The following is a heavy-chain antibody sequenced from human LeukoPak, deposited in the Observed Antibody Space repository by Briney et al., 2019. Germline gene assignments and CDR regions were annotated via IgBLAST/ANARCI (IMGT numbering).Heavy chain of an antibody. J-gene: IGHJ5*02. CDR1: GYTFTSYG. D-gene: IGHD4-11*01. CDR3: ARDYSNYDSSWFDP. CDR2: ISAYNGNT. V-gene: IGHV1-18*01. Sequence: SVKVSCKASGYTFTSYGISWVRQAPGQGLEWMGWISAYNGNTNYAQKLQGRVTMTTDTSTSTAYMELRSLRSDDTAVYYCARDYSNYDSSWFDPWGQGTLVTVSS.